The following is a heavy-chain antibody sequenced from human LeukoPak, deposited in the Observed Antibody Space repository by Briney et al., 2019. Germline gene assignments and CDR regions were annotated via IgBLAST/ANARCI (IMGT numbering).Heavy chain of an antibody. J-gene: IGHJ4*02. CDR2: ISYDGSNK. CDR3: AKDRRSSWSPGVDY. D-gene: IGHD6-13*01. Sequence: QSGASLRLSCAASGFTFSSYGMHWVRQAPGKGLEWVAVISYDGSNKYYADSVKGRFTISRDNSKNTLYLQMNSLRAEDTAVYYCAKDRRSSWSPGVDYWGQGTLVTVSS. CDR1: GFTFSSYG. V-gene: IGHV3-30*18.